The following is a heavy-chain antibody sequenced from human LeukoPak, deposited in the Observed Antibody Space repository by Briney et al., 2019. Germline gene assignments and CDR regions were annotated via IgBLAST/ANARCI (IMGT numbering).Heavy chain of an antibody. CDR3: AKSMVRGVVGYYYGMDV. CDR1: GFTFSSYA. D-gene: IGHD3-10*01. J-gene: IGHJ6*02. CDR2: ISASGGST. Sequence: GGSLRLSCAASGFTFSSYAMSWVRQAPGKVLEWVSAISASGGSTYYADSVKGRFTIYRDNSKNTLYLQMNSLRAEDTAVYYCAKSMVRGVVGYYYGMDVWGQGTTVTVSS. V-gene: IGHV3-23*01.